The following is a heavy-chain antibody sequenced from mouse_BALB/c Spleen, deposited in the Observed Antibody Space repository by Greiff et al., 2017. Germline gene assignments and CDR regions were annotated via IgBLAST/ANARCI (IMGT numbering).Heavy chain of an antibody. J-gene: IGHJ4*01. CDR1: GFTFSSYA. V-gene: IGHV5-9-3*01. Sequence: EVQLVESGGGLVKPGGSLKLSCAASGFTFSSYAMSWVRQTPEKRLEWVATISSGGSYTYYPDSVKGRFTISRDNAKNTLYLQMSSLRSEDTAMYYCARINALLRLDYAMDYWGQGTSVTVSS. CDR3: ARINALLRLDYAMDY. CDR2: ISSGGSYT. D-gene: IGHD1-2*01.